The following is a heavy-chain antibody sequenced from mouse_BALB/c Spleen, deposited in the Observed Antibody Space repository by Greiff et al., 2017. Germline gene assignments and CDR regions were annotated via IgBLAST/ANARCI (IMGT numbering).Heavy chain of an antibody. CDR3: NGFDY. Sequence: VHVKQSGAELVRSGASVKLSCTASGFNIKDYYMHWVKQRPEQGLEWIGWIDPENGDTEYAPKFQGKATMTADTSSNTAYLQLSSLTSEDTAVYYCNGFDYWGQGTTLTVSS. CDR1: GFNIKDYY. J-gene: IGHJ2*01. CDR2: IDPENGDT. V-gene: IGHV14-4*02.